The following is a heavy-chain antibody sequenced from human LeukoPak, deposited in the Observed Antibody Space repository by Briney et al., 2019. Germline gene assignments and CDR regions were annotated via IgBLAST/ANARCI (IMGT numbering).Heavy chain of an antibody. J-gene: IGHJ3*02. D-gene: IGHD1-14*01. CDR3: ASPGAPDANAAFDI. CDR1: GYTFTSYD. Sequence: RASVKVSCKASGYTFTSYDINWVRQATGQGLEWMGWMNPNSGNTGYAQKFQGRVTITADESTSTAYMELSSLRSEDTAVYYCASPGAPDANAAFDIWGQGTMVTVSS. V-gene: IGHV1-8*01. CDR2: MNPNSGNT.